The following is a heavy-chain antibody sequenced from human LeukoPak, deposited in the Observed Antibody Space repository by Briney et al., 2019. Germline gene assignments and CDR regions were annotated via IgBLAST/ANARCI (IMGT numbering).Heavy chain of an antibody. J-gene: IGHJ4*02. CDR1: GLTLTSTG. CDR2: MHYDGRNI. V-gene: IGHV3-30*02. Sequence: GGSLRLSCAMSGLTLTSTGMHWVRQAPGRGLEWVAFMHYDGRNILYADSVKGRFSISTDNSKNMVYLQMSSLRAEDTAVYYCAKEAYSSGWYYWGEFDYWGQGTLVTVSS. D-gene: IGHD6-19*01. CDR3: AKEAYSSGWYYWGEFDY.